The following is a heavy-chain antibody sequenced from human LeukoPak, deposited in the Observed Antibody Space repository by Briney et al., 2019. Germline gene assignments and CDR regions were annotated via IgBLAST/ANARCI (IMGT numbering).Heavy chain of an antibody. V-gene: IGHV4-38-2*01. Sequence: SETLSLTCAVSGYSISSGYYWGWIRQPPGKGLEWIGSIDHSGSTYYNPSLKSRVTISVDTSKNQYSLKLSSVTAADTAVYYCARHACSSTSCYGYYYYYYMDVWGKGTTVTVSS. CDR2: IDHSGST. D-gene: IGHD2-2*01. CDR1: GYSISSGYY. CDR3: ARHACSSTSCYGYYYYYYMDV. J-gene: IGHJ6*03.